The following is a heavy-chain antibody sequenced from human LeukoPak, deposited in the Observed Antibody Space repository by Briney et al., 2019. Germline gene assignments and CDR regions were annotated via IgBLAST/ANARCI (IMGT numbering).Heavy chain of an antibody. J-gene: IGHJ5*02. D-gene: IGHD6-19*01. V-gene: IGHV1-2*06. CDR1: GYTFTGYY. Sequence: ASVKVSCKASGYTFTGYYMHWVRQAPGQGLEWMGRINPNSGGTNYAQKFQGRVTMIRDTSISTAYMELSRLRSDDTAVYYCARALRIAVAGSMINWFDPWGQGTLVTVSS. CDR2: INPNSGGT. CDR3: ARALRIAVAGSMINWFDP.